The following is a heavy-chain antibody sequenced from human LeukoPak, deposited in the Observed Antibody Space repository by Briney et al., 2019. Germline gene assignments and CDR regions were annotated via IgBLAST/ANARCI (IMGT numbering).Heavy chain of an antibody. Sequence: SETLSLTCTVSGGSISSGDYYWSWIRQPPGKGLEWIGYIYYSGSTYYNPSLKSRVTISVDTSKNQFSLRLSSVTAADTAVYYCATESSGWYYFNYWGQGTPVTVSS. CDR1: GGSISSGDYY. CDR2: IYYSGST. CDR3: ATESSGWYYFNY. J-gene: IGHJ4*02. V-gene: IGHV4-30-4*02. D-gene: IGHD6-19*01.